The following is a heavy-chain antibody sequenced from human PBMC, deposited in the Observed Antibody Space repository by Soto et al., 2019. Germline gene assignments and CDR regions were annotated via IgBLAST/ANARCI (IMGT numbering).Heavy chain of an antibody. J-gene: IGHJ6*02. CDR2: ISSSSSYI. CDR1: GFTFSSYS. D-gene: IGHD4-4*01. Sequence: GGSLRLSCAASGFTFSSYSMNWVRQAPGKGLEWVLSISSSSSYIYYADSVKGRLTISRDNAKNSLYLQMNSLRAEDTAVDYCARVGARDYRPYYSYYYGMDVWRQGTTVTVSS. CDR3: ARVGARDYRPYYSYYYGMDV. V-gene: IGHV3-21*01.